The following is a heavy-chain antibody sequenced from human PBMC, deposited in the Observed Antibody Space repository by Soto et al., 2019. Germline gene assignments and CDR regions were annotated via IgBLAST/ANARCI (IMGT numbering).Heavy chain of an antibody. D-gene: IGHD3-10*01. Sequence: ASVKVSCKASGYTFSSYGLSWVRQAPGQGLEWMGWISDYNGKTYYTQKLQDRVTMTTETSTSTAYMELRGLTSEDTAVYYCARASLGTMHRVVNYYGMDLWGQGTTVTVSS. CDR1: GYTFSSYG. CDR2: ISDYNGKT. V-gene: IGHV1-18*01. CDR3: ARASLGTMHRVVNYYGMDL. J-gene: IGHJ6*02.